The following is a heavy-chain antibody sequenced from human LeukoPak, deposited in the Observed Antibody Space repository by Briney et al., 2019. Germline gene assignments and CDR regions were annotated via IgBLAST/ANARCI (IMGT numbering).Heavy chain of an antibody. CDR3: AKDPGVVPAHYFDY. J-gene: IGHJ4*02. CDR1: GFTFSSYA. V-gene: IGHV3-23*01. CDR2: TGSTGVST. Sequence: GGSLKLSCAASGFTFSSYAMNWFRKAPGKGLEWVSGTGSTGVSTFYADSVKGRFTVSRDNSKNTLSLQMNSLRAEDTAVYYCAKDPGVVPAHYFDYWGQGTLVTVSS. D-gene: IGHD2-2*01.